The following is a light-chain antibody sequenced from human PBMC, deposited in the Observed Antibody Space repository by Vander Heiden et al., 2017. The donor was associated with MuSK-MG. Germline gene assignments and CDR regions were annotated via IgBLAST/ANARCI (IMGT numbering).Light chain of an antibody. CDR1: SSDVGGYNS. Sequence: QSALTQPASVSVSPGQSITIPCTGTSSDVGGYNSVSWYQQHPGKTPKLMIYEVSNRPSGVSNRFSGSKSGNTASLTISGLQAEDEADYYCSSYTSSSTYVFGTGTKVTVL. J-gene: IGLJ1*01. CDR3: SSYTSSSTYV. CDR2: EVS. V-gene: IGLV2-14*01.